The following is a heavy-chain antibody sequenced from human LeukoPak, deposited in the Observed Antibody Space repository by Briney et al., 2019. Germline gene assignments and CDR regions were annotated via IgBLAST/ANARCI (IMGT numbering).Heavy chain of an antibody. CDR3: AREGGTWSNWFDV. CDR2: TNTDGSYT. Sequence: GGSLRLSCAASGFTFSNSWMHWVRQAPGKGLVWVSRTNTDGSYTNYAESVKGRFTISRDNAKNTLYLQMNSLRAEDTAVYYCAREGGTWSNWFDVWGQGTTVTVSS. V-gene: IGHV3-74*01. D-gene: IGHD3-9*01. J-gene: IGHJ6*02. CDR1: GFTFSNSW.